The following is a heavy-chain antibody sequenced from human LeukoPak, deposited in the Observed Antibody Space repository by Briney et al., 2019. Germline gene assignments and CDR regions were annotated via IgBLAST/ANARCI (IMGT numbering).Heavy chain of an antibody. V-gene: IGHV1-18*01. J-gene: IGHJ5*02. Sequence: ASVKVSCKASGYTFTSYGISWVRQASGQGLEWMGWISAYNGNTNYAQKLQGRVTMTTDTSTSTAYMELRSLRSDDTAVYYCARDIRITMVRGNPRGFDPWGQGTLVTVSS. CDR3: ARDIRITMVRGNPRGFDP. CDR2: ISAYNGNT. D-gene: IGHD3-10*01. CDR1: GYTFTSYG.